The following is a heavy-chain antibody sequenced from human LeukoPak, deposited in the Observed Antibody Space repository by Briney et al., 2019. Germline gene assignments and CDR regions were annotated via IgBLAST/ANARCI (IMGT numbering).Heavy chain of an antibody. CDR1: GGTFSSYT. V-gene: IGHV1-69*04. D-gene: IGHD2-2*01. CDR2: IIPILGIA. J-gene: IGHJ4*02. Sequence: ASVKVSCKASGGTFSSYTISWVRQAPGQGLEWMGRIIPILGIANYAQKFQGRVTITADKSTSTAYMELSSLRSEDTAVYYCARDGAECSSTSCQPHYFDYWGQGTLVTVSS. CDR3: ARDGAECSSTSCQPHYFDY.